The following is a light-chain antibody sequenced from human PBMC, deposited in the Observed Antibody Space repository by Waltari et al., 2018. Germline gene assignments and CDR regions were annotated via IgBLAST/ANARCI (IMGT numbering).Light chain of an antibody. Sequence: EIVVTQTPATLSLSPGEGATLSCRTSESVSSNLAWFQQKDGQPPRLVIYDASSRAADTPARFSGGGSGTDYTLTISSLEPEDFATYHCQQRSAWPTTFGQGTRLEI. CDR1: ESVSSN. CDR3: QQRSAWPTT. CDR2: DAS. J-gene: IGKJ5*01. V-gene: IGKV3-11*01.